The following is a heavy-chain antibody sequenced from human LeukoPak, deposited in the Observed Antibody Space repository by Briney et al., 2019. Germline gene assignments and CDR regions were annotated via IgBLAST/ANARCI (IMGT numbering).Heavy chain of an antibody. CDR2: ISSSGSTI. V-gene: IGHV3-11*01. Sequence: PGGSLRLSCAASGFTFSDYYMSWIRQAPGKGLEWVSYISSSGSTIYYADSAKGRFTISRDNAKNSLYLQMNSLRAEDTAVYYCVSPATYYGSGSYYYWGQGTLVTVSS. CDR3: VSPATYYGSGSYYY. J-gene: IGHJ4*02. CDR1: GFTFSDYY. D-gene: IGHD3-10*01.